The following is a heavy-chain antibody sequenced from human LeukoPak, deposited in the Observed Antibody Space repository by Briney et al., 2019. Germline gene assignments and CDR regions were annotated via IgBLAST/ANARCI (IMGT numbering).Heavy chain of an antibody. Sequence: SVKVSCKASGGTFSSYAISWVRQAPGQGLEWMGGTIPIFGTANYAQKFQGRVTITADKSTSTAYMELSSLRSEDTAVYYCARISIAADGTGEDYYYYGMDVWGKGTTVTVSS. CDR1: GGTFSSYA. D-gene: IGHD6-13*01. CDR2: TIPIFGTA. CDR3: ARISIAADGTGEDYYYYGMDV. V-gene: IGHV1-69*06. J-gene: IGHJ6*04.